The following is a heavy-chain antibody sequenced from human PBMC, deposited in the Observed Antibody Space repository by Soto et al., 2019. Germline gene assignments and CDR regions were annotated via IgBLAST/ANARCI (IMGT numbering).Heavy chain of an antibody. V-gene: IGHV3-30-3*01. D-gene: IGHD2-15*01. CDR2: ISYDGSNK. Sequence: QVQLVESGGGVVQPGRSLRLSCAASGFTFSSYAMHWVRQAPGKGLEWVAVISYDGSNKYYADSVKGRFTISRDNSKNTLYLQMNSLRADDTAVYYCARDLGDIVVVVAATNGMDVWGQGTTVTVSS. J-gene: IGHJ6*02. CDR1: GFTFSSYA. CDR3: ARDLGDIVVVVAATNGMDV.